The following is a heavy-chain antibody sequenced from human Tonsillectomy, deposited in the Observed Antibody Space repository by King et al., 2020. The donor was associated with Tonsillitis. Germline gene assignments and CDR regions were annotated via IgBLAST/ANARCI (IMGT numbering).Heavy chain of an antibody. J-gene: IGHJ3*02. CDR1: GFTFSSYA. CDR2: ISGSGGST. V-gene: IGHV3-23*04. D-gene: IGHD4-23*01. Sequence: VQLVESGGGLVQPGGSLRLSCAASGFTFSSYAMNWVRQAPGKGLEWVSAISGSGGSTYYADSVKGRFTISRDNSKNTLYLQMNSLRAEDTAVYYCATSFRYGGNTAVDAFDIWGQGTMVTVSS. CDR3: ATSFRYGGNTAVDAFDI.